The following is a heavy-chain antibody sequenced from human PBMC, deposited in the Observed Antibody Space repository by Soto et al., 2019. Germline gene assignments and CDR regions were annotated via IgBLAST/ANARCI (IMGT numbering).Heavy chain of an antibody. CDR1: GFTFSSYS. CDR2: ISSSSSYI. Sequence: GGSLRLSCAASGFTFSSYSMNWVRQAPGKGLEWVSSISSSSSYIYYADSVKGRFTISRDNAKNTLYLQMNSLRDEDTAVYYCAKDSRGGDDFDYWGQGTLVTVSS. V-gene: IGHV3-21*04. D-gene: IGHD2-21*02. J-gene: IGHJ4*02. CDR3: AKDSRGGDDFDY.